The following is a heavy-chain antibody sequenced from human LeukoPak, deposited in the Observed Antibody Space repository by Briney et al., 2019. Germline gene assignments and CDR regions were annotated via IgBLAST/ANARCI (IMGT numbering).Heavy chain of an antibody. J-gene: IGHJ4*02. CDR3: ARDSSYYYYDSSGYFDY. CDR2: IYYSGST. D-gene: IGHD3-22*01. CDR1: GGSISSYY. Sequence: SGTLSLTCTVSGGSISSYYWSWIRQPPGKGLEWIGYIYYSGSTNYNPSLKSRVTISVDTSKNQFSLKLSSVTAADTAVYYCARDSSYYYYDSSGYFDYWGQGTLVTVSS. V-gene: IGHV4-59*01.